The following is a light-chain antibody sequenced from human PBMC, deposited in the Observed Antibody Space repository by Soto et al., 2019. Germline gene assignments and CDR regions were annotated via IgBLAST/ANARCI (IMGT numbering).Light chain of an antibody. J-gene: IGLJ2*01. CDR3: CSYAGSSTVV. V-gene: IGLV2-23*01. Sequence: LTQPASVSGSPGQSITISCTGTSSDVGSYNLVSWYQQHPGKAPQLMIYEGSKRPSGVSNRFSGSKSGNTASLTISGLQAEDEADYYCCSYAGSSTVVFGGGTKVTVL. CDR2: EGS. CDR1: SSDVGSYNL.